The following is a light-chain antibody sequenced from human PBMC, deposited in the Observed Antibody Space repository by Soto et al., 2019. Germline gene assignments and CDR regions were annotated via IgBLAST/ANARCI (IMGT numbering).Light chain of an antibody. Sequence: EIVLTQSPGTLSLSPGERATLSCRASQSVSSSYLAWYQRKPGQAPRLLIYGASSRANGIPDRFSGSGSGTDFTLTISRLEPEDFAVYYCQQYGSSFGQGTRLEIK. V-gene: IGKV3-20*01. J-gene: IGKJ5*01. CDR2: GAS. CDR1: QSVSSSY. CDR3: QQYGSS.